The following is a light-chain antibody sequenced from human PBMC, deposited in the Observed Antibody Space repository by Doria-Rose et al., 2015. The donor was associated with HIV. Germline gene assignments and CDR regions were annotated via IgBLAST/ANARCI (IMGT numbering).Light chain of an antibody. Sequence: TQSPLSLSVTPGQPASISCRSSQSLVNSDGKTYLYWYLQKPGQSPQLLIYEVSDRFSGVPDRFSGSGSGTDSTLKISRVEPEDFGVYYCMQTILLPFTFGPGTTVDIK. CDR3: MQTILLPFT. CDR1: QSLVNSDGKTY. V-gene: IGKV2D-29*02. CDR2: EVS. J-gene: IGKJ3*01.